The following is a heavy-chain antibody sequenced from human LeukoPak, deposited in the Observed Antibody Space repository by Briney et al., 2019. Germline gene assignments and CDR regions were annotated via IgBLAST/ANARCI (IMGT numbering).Heavy chain of an antibody. D-gene: IGHD1-26*01. CDR3: ARRPPASGADRFDP. CDR1: GDSISSSNYY. CDR2: ISNGGNI. Sequence: SETLSLTCTVSGDSISSSNYYWGWIRQPPGKGLEWIGSISNGGNIYYNPSLKSRVTVSVDTSENQFSLKLGSVTAADTAVYYCARRPPASGADRFDPWGQGTLVTVSS. J-gene: IGHJ5*02. V-gene: IGHV4-39*01.